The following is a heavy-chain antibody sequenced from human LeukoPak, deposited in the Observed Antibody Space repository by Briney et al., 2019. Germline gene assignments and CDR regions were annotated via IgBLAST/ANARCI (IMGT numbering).Heavy chain of an antibody. J-gene: IGHJ4*02. CDR3: AKLSYYDSSGYYRTHFDY. D-gene: IGHD3-22*01. CDR2: ISGSGGST. V-gene: IGHV3-23*01. Sequence: GGTLRLSCAASGFTFSSYGMSWVRQAPGKGLEWVSAISGSGGSTYYADSVKGRFTISRDNSKNTLYLQMNSLRAEDTAVYYCAKLSYYDSSGYYRTHFDYWGQGTLVTVPS. CDR1: GFTFSSYG.